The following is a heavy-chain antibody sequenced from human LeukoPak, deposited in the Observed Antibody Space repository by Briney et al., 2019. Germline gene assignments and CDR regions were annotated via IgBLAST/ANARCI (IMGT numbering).Heavy chain of an antibody. CDR1: GDTFSRYA. CDR3: ARAKVSGYPTYWYFDL. J-gene: IGHJ2*01. D-gene: IGHD3-9*01. Sequence: ASVKVSRKASGDTFSRYALSWVRQAPGQGLEWMGGIFTVFGTTHYAKDLQGRVTITADKSTNTVYMELTSLRSEDTAIYYCARAKVSGYPTYWYFDLWGRGTLVTVSS. CDR2: IFTVFGTT. V-gene: IGHV1-69*06.